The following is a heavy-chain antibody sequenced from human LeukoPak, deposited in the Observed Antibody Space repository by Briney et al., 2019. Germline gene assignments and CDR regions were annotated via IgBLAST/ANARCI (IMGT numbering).Heavy chain of an antibody. D-gene: IGHD3-16*01. CDR1: GFTSSNYW. V-gene: IGHV3-7*01. CDR3: ASELRNYYYYYSGMDV. J-gene: IGHJ6*02. Sequence: PGGSLRFSCAASGFTSSNYWMSWVRQAPGKGLEWVANIKQDGSEKYYVDSVKGRFTISRDNAKNSLYLEMNSLRAEDTAVYYCASELRNYYYYYSGMDVWGQGSTVTVSS. CDR2: IKQDGSEK.